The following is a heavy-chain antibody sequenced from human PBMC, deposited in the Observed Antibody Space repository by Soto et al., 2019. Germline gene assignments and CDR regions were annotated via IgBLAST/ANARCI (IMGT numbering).Heavy chain of an antibody. CDR2: ISYDGSNK. CDR3: AKVEYNWNDAMDV. Sequence: GGSLRLSCAASGFTFSSYGMHWVRQAPGKGLEWVAVISYDGSNKYYADSVKGRFTISRDNSKNTLYLQMNSLRAEDTAVYCCAKVEYNWNDAMDVWGQGTTVTVSS. CDR1: GFTFSSYG. J-gene: IGHJ6*02. V-gene: IGHV3-30*18. D-gene: IGHD1-1*01.